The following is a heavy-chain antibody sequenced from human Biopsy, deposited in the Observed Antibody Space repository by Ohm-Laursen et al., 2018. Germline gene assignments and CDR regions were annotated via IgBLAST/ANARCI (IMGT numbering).Heavy chain of an antibody. Sequence: PGTLSLTCPVSGGSISNNNYYWGWIRPPPGQGLEWIGSIFYRGSTHYKPSLKSRVNISVDTSKNQFSLKLNSVTAADTAVYYCARDYDTSGYYYVSWGQGTLVTVSS. CDR2: IFYRGST. D-gene: IGHD3-22*01. V-gene: IGHV4-39*01. CDR3: ARDYDTSGYYYVS. CDR1: GGSISNNNYY. J-gene: IGHJ5*02.